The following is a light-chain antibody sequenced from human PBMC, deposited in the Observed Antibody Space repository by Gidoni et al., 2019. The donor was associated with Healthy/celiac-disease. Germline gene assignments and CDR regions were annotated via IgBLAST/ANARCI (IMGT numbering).Light chain of an antibody. V-gene: IGKV1-NL1*01. CDR3: QQYYSTSIT. J-gene: IGKJ5*01. Sequence: DIQMTQSPYSLSESVEDRVTITCRASQGISNSLAWYKQKPGKAPKLLLYAASRLESGVPSRFSGSGSVTDYTLTISSLQPEDFATYYCQQYYSTSITFXQXTRLEIK. CDR2: AAS. CDR1: QGISNS.